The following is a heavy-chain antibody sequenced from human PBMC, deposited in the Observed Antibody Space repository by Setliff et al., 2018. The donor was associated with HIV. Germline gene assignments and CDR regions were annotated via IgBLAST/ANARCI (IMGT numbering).Heavy chain of an antibody. CDR3: ARDGISGGAYPPYYFDY. J-gene: IGHJ4*01. Sequence: GGSLRLSCAASGFTFNSYAMSWVRQAPGKGLEWVSVISGSGGSTFYADSVKGRFTISRDNSKNTLYLQMNGLRIDDTAVYYCARDGISGGAYPPYYFDYWGHGTLVTVSS. D-gene: IGHD2-15*01. V-gene: IGHV3-23*01. CDR2: ISGSGGST. CDR1: GFTFNSYA.